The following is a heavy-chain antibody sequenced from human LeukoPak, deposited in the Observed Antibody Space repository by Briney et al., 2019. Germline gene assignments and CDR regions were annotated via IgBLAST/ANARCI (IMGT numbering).Heavy chain of an antibody. D-gene: IGHD6-13*01. Sequence: SETLSLTCTVSGVSISNYYWSWIRQPPGRGLEWIGFIYYSGSTNFNPSLESRVTISVDTSKNQFSLKLSSVTAADTAVYYCASSIAAAGQGMDVWGQGTTVTVSS. CDR2: IYYSGST. V-gene: IGHV4-59*12. CDR3: ASSIAAAGQGMDV. CDR1: GVSISNYY. J-gene: IGHJ6*02.